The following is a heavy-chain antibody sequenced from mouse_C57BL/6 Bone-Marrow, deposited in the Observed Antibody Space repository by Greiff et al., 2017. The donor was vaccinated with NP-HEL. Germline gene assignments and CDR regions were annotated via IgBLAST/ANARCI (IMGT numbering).Heavy chain of an antibody. V-gene: IGHV1-15*01. D-gene: IGHD1-1*01. J-gene: IGHJ1*03. CDR2: IDPATGGT. Sequence: VQLQQPGAELVRPGASVTLSCKASGYTFTDYEMHWVKQTPVHGLEWIGAIDPATGGTAYNQKFKGKAILTADKSSSTAYMQLRSLTSEDSAGYYCTSSDYYGSSYWYFDVWGTGTTVTVSS. CDR3: TSSDYYGSSYWYFDV. CDR1: GYTFTDYE.